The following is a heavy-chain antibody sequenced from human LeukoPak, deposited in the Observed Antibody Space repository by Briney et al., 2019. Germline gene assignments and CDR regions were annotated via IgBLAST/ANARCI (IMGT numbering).Heavy chain of an antibody. J-gene: IGHJ3*02. V-gene: IGHV3-30*18. D-gene: IGHD6-19*01. CDR1: GFTFSSYD. CDR2: ISFDGSNK. Sequence: PGRSLRLSCAASGFTFSSYDMHWVRQVPGKGLEWVAVISFDGSNKYYADSVKGRFTISRDNSKNTLFLQMNSLSAEDTAVYYCGKSEEYGWSYAFDIWVQGTMVSVCS. CDR3: GKSEEYGWSYAFDI.